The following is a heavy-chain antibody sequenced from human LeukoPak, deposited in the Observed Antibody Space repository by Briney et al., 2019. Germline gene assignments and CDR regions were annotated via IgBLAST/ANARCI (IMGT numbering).Heavy chain of an antibody. D-gene: IGHD6-19*01. CDR2: INPSGGST. CDR1: GYTFTSYY. CDR3: ASEASSGRAFDI. J-gene: IGHJ3*02. Sequence: ASVKVSCKASGYTFTSYYMHWVRQAPGQGLEWMGIINPSGGSTSYAQKFQGRVTMTRDTSTSTVYMELSSLRSEDTAVYYCASEASSGRAFDIWGQGTMVTVSS. V-gene: IGHV1-46*01.